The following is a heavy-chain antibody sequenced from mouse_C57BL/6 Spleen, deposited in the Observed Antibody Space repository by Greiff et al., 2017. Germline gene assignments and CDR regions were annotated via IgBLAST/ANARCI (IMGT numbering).Heavy chain of an antibody. V-gene: IGHV2-6*03. Sequence: VQLQESGPGLVAPSQSLSITCTVSGFSLTSYGVHWVRQPPGKGLEWLVVIWSDGSTTYNSALKSRLSISKDNAKSQVFLKMNSLQTDDTAMYYYARTITTVGAMDYWGQGTSVTVSS. D-gene: IGHD1-1*01. CDR1: GFSLTSYG. CDR2: IWSDGST. J-gene: IGHJ4*01. CDR3: ARTITTVGAMDY.